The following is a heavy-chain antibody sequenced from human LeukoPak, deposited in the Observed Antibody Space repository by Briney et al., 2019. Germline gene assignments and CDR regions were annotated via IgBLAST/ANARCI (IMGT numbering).Heavy chain of an antibody. V-gene: IGHV1-18*01. CDR3: ARANRARYYYDSSGTDYYMDV. CDR1: GYTFTSYG. Sequence: ASVKVSCKASGYTFTSYGISWVRQAPGQGLEWMGWISAYNGNTNYAQKLQGRVTMTTDTSTCTAYMELRSLRSDDTAVYYCARANRARYYYDSSGTDYYMDVWGKGTTVTVSS. D-gene: IGHD3-22*01. CDR2: ISAYNGNT. J-gene: IGHJ6*03.